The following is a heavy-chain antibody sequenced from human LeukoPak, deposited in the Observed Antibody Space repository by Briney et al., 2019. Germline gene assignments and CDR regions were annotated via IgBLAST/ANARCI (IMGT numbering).Heavy chain of an antibody. J-gene: IGHJ4*02. CDR1: GGSFSGYY. CDR3: TSVPRGTYRSSWSRGFDY. V-gene: IGHV4-34*01. Sequence: PSETLSLTCAVYGGSFSGYYWSWIRQPPGKGLEWIGEINHSGSTNYNPSLKSRGTISVDTSKNQFSLKLSSVTAADTAVYYCTSVPRGTYRSSWSRGFDYWGQGTLVTVSS. CDR2: INHSGST. D-gene: IGHD6-13*01.